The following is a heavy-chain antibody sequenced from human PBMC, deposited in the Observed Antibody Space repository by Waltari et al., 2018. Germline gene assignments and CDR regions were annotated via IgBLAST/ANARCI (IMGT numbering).Heavy chain of an antibody. CDR1: GGSISSGGYY. CDR2: MYYSGYT. CDR3: ARIPGYSGSGRYTLDY. V-gene: IGHV4-31*03. Sequence: QVQLQESGPGLVKPSQTLSLTCTVSGGSISSGGYYWSWIRQHPGKGLEWIGYMYYSGYTFYNPSLKSRVSISVDTSKNQFSLRLSSVTAADTATYYCARIPGYSGSGRYTLDYWGQGTLVTVSS. D-gene: IGHD3-10*01. J-gene: IGHJ4*02.